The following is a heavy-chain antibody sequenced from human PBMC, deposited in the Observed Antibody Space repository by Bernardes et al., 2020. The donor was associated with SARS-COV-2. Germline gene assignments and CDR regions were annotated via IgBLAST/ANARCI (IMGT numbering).Heavy chain of an antibody. D-gene: IGHD3-10*01. CDR2: ISWNSGSI. J-gene: IGHJ4*02. V-gene: IGHV3-9*01. CDR3: AKDIYGSGSYTDY. Sequence: GGSLRLSCAASGFTFDDYAMHWVRQAPGKGLEWVSGISWNSGSIGYADSVKGRFTISRDNAKNSLYLQMNSLRAEDTALYYCAKDIYGSGSYTDYWGQGTLVTVSS. CDR1: GFTFDDYA.